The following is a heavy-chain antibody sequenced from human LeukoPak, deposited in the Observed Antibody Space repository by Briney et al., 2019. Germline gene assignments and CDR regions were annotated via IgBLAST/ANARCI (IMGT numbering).Heavy chain of an antibody. CDR3: ARDRSRISLIFGVVHEAFDI. CDR1: GYTFTSYY. Sequence: ASVKVSCKASGYTFTSYYMHWVRQAPGQGLEWMGIINPSGGSTSYAQKFQGRVTMTRDTSTSTVYMELSSLRSEDTAVYYCARDRSRISLIFGVVHEAFDIWGQGTMVTVSS. CDR2: INPSGGST. D-gene: IGHD3-3*01. V-gene: IGHV1-46*01. J-gene: IGHJ3*02.